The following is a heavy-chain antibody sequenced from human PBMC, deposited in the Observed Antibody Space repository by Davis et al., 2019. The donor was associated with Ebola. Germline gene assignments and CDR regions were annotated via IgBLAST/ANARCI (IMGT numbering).Heavy chain of an antibody. D-gene: IGHD4-11*01. V-gene: IGHV4-34*01. J-gene: IGHJ5*02. CDR1: GGSFSGYY. CDR3: ARGYSNWFDP. CDR2: IYHSGST. Sequence: MPSETLSLTCAVYGGSFSGYYWSWIRQPPGKGLEWIGEIYHSGSTNYNPSLKSRVTISVDKSKNQFSLKLSSVTAADTAVYYCARGYSNWFDPWGQGTLVTVSS.